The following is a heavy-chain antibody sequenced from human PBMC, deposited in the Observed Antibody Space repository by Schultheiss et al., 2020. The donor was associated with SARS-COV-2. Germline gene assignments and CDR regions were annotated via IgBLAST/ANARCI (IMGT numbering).Heavy chain of an antibody. CDR1: GFTFSSYG. D-gene: IGHD1-26*01. CDR2: ISYDGSNK. Sequence: GESLKISCAASGFTFSSYGMHWVRQAPGKGLEWVAVISYDGSNKYYADSVKGRFTISRDNSKNTLYLQMNSLRAEDTAVYYCARVRLRGYSDDEIPYYYYGMDVWGQGTTVTVSS. V-gene: IGHV3-30*03. CDR3: ARVRLRGYSDDEIPYYYYGMDV. J-gene: IGHJ6*02.